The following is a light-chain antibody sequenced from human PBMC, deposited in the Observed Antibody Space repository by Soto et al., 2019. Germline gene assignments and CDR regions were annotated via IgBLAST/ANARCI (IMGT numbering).Light chain of an antibody. CDR3: QTWGTGIRV. J-gene: IGLJ2*01. V-gene: IGLV4-69*01. Sequence: QLVLTQSPSASASLGASVKLTCTLSSGHSTYAIAWHQQQPEKGPRYLMKLHSDGSRTKGDGIPDRFSGSSSGAERYLTISSLQSEDEADYYCQTWGTGIRVFGGGTKVT. CDR2: LHSDGSR. CDR1: SGHSTYA.